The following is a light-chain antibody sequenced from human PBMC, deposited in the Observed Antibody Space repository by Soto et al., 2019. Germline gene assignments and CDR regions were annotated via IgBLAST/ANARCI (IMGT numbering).Light chain of an antibody. Sequence: QSALTQPASVSGSPGQSITISCTGTSSDVGVYDYVSWYQQYPGKAPKLMIYEVSNRPSGVSHRFSGSKSGDTASLTISGLQSEDEADYFCSSYTSSSNTLIFGGGTKVTVL. V-gene: IGLV2-14*01. CDR1: SSDVGVYDY. J-gene: IGLJ2*01. CDR3: SSYTSSSNTLI. CDR2: EVS.